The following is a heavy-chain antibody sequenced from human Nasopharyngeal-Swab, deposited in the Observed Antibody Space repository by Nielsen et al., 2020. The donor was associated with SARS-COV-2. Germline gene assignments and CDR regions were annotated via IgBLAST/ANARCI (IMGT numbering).Heavy chain of an antibody. V-gene: IGHV1-8*01. CDR3: ARGAFGLDHSWFDP. CDR1: GYSFNRND. D-gene: IGHD3/OR15-3a*01. CDR2: MNPKSGEV. Sequence: ASVKVSCKCSGYSFNRNDSNWVRQAPGQGLEWMGWMNPKSGEVGYEPKFQGRVTMTRNTATATAYMELSGLRHEDTAVYYCARGAFGLDHSWFDPWGQGTLVTVSS. J-gene: IGHJ5*02.